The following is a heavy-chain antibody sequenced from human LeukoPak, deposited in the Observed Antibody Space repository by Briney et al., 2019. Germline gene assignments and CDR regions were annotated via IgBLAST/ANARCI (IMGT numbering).Heavy chain of an antibody. CDR1: GGSISSGSYY. CDR3: ARDNLGSLGY. D-gene: IGHD3-10*01. J-gene: IGHJ4*02. Sequence: SETLSLTCTVSGGSISSGSYYWSWIRQPAGKGLEWIGRIYTSGSTNYNPSLKSRVTISVDTSKNQFSLKLSSVTAADTAVYYCARDNLGSLGYWGQGTLVTVSS. V-gene: IGHV4-61*02. CDR2: IYTSGST.